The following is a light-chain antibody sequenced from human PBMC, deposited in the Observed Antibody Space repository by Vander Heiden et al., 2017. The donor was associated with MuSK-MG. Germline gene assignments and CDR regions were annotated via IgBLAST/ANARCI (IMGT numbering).Light chain of an antibody. V-gene: IGKV3-20*01. CDR3: QQYGTSPLT. CDR1: LSVSSNS. CDR2: DAS. Sequence: NVLPQSPGTLSLSPGESATLSCRRRLSVSSNSLAWYQQKPGQAPRLLIYDASKRASVIPERFSGSGAGTDFTLTIRRLQPEDFAMYHCQQYGTSPLTFGGGTKVEIK. J-gene: IGKJ4*01.